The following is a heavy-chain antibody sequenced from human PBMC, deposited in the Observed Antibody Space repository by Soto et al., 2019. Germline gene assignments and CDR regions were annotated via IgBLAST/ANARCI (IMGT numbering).Heavy chain of an antibody. J-gene: IGHJ6*02. CDR3: ARAGKSNSLSDYHYVMDV. Sequence: ASVKVSCKASGYTFTGYHMHWVRQAPGQGLEWMGWINPNSGGTNYAQKFQGWVTMTRDTSISTAYMELSRLRSDDTAVYYCARAGKSNSLSDYHYVMDVWGQGTTVTGSS. V-gene: IGHV1-2*04. D-gene: IGHD6-6*01. CDR2: INPNSGGT. CDR1: GYTFTGYH.